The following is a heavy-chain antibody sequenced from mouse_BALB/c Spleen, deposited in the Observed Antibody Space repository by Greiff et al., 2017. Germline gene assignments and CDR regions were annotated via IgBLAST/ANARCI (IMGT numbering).Heavy chain of an antibody. V-gene: IGHV1-9*01. CDR3: AREEDYYGSSYPFAY. Sequence: QVQLKQSGAELMKPGASVKISCKATGYTFSSYWIEWVKQRPGHGLEWIGEILPGSGSTNYNEKFKGKATFTADTSSNTAYMQLSSLTSEDSAVYYCAREEDYYGSSYPFAYWGQGTLVTVSA. CDR2: ILPGSGST. CDR1: GYTFSSYW. D-gene: IGHD1-1*01. J-gene: IGHJ3*01.